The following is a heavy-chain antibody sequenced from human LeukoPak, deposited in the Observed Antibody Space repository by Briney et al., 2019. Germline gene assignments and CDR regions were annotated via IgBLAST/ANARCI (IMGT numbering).Heavy chain of an antibody. V-gene: IGHV3-23*01. D-gene: IGHD6-13*01. CDR1: GFTFSSYG. CDR3: AKDAPVYSSSWEYAFDI. J-gene: IGHJ3*02. CDR2: ISGSGGST. Sequence: PGGTLRLSCAASGFTFSSYGMSWVRRAPGKGLGWVSAISGSGGSTYYADSVKGRFTISRDNSKNTLYLQMNSLRAEDTAVYYCAKDAPVYSSSWEYAFDIWGQGTMVTVSS.